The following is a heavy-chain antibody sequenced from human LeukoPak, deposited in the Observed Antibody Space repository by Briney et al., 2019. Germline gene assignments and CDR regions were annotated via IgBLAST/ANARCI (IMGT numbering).Heavy chain of an antibody. CDR1: QFSFSSYW. J-gene: IGHJ4*02. V-gene: IGHV3-7*01. CDR3: ARDQVAGTVHFDY. D-gene: IGHD6-19*01. CDR2: IKQDGSEK. Sequence: GGSLRLSCAASQFSFSSYWMTWVRQAPGKGLEWVANIKQDGSEKYYVDSVKGRFTISRDNAKNSLYLQMNSLRAEDTAVYYCARDQVAGTVHFDYWGQGTLVTVSS.